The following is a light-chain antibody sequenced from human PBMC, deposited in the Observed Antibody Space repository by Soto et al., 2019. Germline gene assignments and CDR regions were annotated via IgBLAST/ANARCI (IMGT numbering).Light chain of an antibody. V-gene: IGLV2-14*01. J-gene: IGLJ2*01. CDR3: SSYTSSNTLV. CDR2: EVS. Sequence: QSALTRPASVSGSPGQSITISCTGTSSDVGAYNYVSWYQQHPGKAPKLMIFEVSDRPSGVSNRFSGSKSGNTASLTTSGLQAEDEADYYCSSYTSSNTLVFGGGTKLTVL. CDR1: SSDVGAYNY.